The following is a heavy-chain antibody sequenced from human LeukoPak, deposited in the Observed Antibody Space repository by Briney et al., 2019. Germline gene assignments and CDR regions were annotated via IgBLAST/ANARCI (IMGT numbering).Heavy chain of an antibody. D-gene: IGHD2-2*01. Sequence: EGSLRLSCAASGFTFSSHGMHWVRQGPGKGLEWLAVISYDGSNKYYADSVKGRFTISRDNSKNTLYLQMNSLRAEDTAVYYCARVMGRYCSSTSCYVDYWGQGTLVTVSS. CDR2: ISYDGSNK. V-gene: IGHV3-30*03. J-gene: IGHJ4*02. CDR1: GFTFSSHG. CDR3: ARVMGRYCSSTSCYVDY.